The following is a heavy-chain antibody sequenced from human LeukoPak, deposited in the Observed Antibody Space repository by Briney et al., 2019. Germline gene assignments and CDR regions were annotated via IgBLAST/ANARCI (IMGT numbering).Heavy chain of an antibody. CDR1: GFTFSSYA. CDR2: ISGSGGST. CDR3: ACDITMIVVADAFDI. J-gene: IGHJ3*02. Sequence: GGSLRLSCAASGFTFSSYAMSWVRQAPGKGLEWVSAISGSGGSTYYADSVKGRFTISRDNSKNTLYLQMNSLRAEDTAVYYCACDITMIVVADAFDIWGQGTMVTVSS. V-gene: IGHV3-23*01. D-gene: IGHD3-22*01.